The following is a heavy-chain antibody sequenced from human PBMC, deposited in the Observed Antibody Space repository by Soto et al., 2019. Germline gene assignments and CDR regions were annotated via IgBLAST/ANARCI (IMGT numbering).Heavy chain of an antibody. J-gene: IGHJ6*02. CDR1: GGTFSSYA. D-gene: IGHD3-10*01. Sequence: SVKVSCKASGGTFSSYAISWVRQAPGQRLEWMGGIIPIFGTANYAQKFQGRVTITADESTSTAYMELSSLRSEDTALYYCASVSMVRGVPYYYYGMDVWGQGTTVTVSS. V-gene: IGHV1-69*13. CDR3: ASVSMVRGVPYYYYGMDV. CDR2: IIPIFGTA.